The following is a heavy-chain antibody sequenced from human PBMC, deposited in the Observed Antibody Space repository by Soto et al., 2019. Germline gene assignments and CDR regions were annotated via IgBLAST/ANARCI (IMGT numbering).Heavy chain of an antibody. J-gene: IGHJ4*02. V-gene: IGHV3-23*01. CDR3: AKDGVVLMVYATFFDY. CDR2: ISGNGGST. Sequence: EVQLSESGGGLVQPGGSLRLSCATSGFPFSSFAMSWVRQAPGKGLDWVSSISGNGGSTYYADSVKGRFTISRDNSRSTLYLQMNSLRAEDTAVYYCAKDGVVLMVYATFFDYWGQGTLVTVSS. CDR1: GFPFSSFA. D-gene: IGHD2-8*01.